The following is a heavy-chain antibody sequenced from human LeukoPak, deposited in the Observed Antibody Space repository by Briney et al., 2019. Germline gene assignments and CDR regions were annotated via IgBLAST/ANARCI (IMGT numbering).Heavy chain of an antibody. Sequence: PSETLSLTCAVYGGSFSGYYWSWIRQPPGKGLEWIGEINHSGSTNYNPSLKSRVTISVDTSKNQFSLKLSSVTAADTAVYYCARGPGTVVPAAIPWFDHWGQGTLVTVSS. CDR2: INHSGST. J-gene: IGHJ5*02. V-gene: IGHV4-34*01. CDR3: ARGPGTVVPAAIPWFDH. D-gene: IGHD2-2*02. CDR1: GGSFSGYY.